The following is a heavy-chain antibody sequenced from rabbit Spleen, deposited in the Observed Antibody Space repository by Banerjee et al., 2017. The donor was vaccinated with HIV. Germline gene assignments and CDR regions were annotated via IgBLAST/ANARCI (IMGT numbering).Heavy chain of an antibody. D-gene: IGHD6-1*01. CDR3: ARFYVTYGDAPYVAATGYPL. CDR1: GFTISGYW. Sequence: QLEESGGRLVQPGGSLTLSCKAFGFTISGYWMNWVRQAPGKGLEWIGVIYPITETTYYANWVNGRFTISSDNAQNTVDLQMNSLTAADTATYFCARFYVTYGDAPYVAATGYPLWGPGTLVTVS. J-gene: IGHJ6*01. V-gene: IGHV1S7*01. CDR2: IYPITETT.